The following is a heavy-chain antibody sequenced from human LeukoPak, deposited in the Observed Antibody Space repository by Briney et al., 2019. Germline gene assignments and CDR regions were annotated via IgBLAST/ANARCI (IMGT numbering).Heavy chain of an antibody. CDR3: ARDGRGSRSSWFDP. CDR1: GYTFTGYY. Sequence: ASVMVSCKASGYTFTGYYMHWVRQAPGQGLEWMGWINPNSGGTNYAQKFQGRVTMTRDTSTSTAYMELRSLRSDDTAVYYCARDGRGSRSSWFDPWGQGTLVIVSS. J-gene: IGHJ5*02. V-gene: IGHV1-2*02. CDR2: INPNSGGT. D-gene: IGHD3-10*01.